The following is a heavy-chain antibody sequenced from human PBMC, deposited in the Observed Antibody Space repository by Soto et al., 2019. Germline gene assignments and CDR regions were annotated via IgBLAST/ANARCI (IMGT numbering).Heavy chain of an antibody. CDR1: GRSISRSSYY. V-gene: IGHV4-39*01. CDR2: IYYSGST. Sequence: PSETLSLTCTVSGRSISRSSYYWGWIRQPPGKGLEWIGSIYYSGSTYYNPSLKSRVTISVDTSKNQFSLKLSSVTAADTAVYYCARQPATTYGSAGPPDVWGQGTTVT. D-gene: IGHD3-10*01. CDR3: ARQPATTYGSAGPPDV. J-gene: IGHJ6*02.